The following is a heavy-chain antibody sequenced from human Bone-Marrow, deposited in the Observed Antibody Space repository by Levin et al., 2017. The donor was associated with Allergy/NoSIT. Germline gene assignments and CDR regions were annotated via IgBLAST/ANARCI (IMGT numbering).Heavy chain of an antibody. J-gene: IGHJ6*02. CDR2: MNPNSGNT. V-gene: IGHV1-8*01. D-gene: IGHD5-18*01. Sequence: GESLKISCKASGYTFTSYDINWVRQATGQGLEWMGWMNPNSGNTGYAQKFQGRVTMTRNTSISTAYMELSSLRSEDTAVYYCARGGYSYGLTSYYYGMDVWGQGTTVTVSS. CDR1: GYTFTSYD. CDR3: ARGGYSYGLTSYYYGMDV.